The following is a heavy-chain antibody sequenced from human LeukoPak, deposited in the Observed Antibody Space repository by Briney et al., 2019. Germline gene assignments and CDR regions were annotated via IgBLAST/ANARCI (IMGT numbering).Heavy chain of an antibody. D-gene: IGHD5-24*01. CDR1: GASIVRDY. CDR3: ARGHRGRDGYTLDY. J-gene: IGHJ4*02. Sequence: PETLSLTCTVSGASIVRDYWSWVPQPPGTGLQWIGYVYETGSRHYNPSLERRVSISLDRSKNQFSLRLDSVTAADTAMYYCARGHRGRDGYTLDYWGQGILVTVSS. CDR2: VYETGSR. V-gene: IGHV4-59*12.